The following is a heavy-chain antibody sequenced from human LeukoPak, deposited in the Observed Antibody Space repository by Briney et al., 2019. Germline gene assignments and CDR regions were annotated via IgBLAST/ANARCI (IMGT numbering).Heavy chain of an antibody. CDR2: IIPIFGTA. V-gene: IGHV1-69*13. J-gene: IGHJ4*02. D-gene: IGHD5-18*01. CDR3: ARGASGYSYGSDS. Sequence: SVKVSCKASGGTFSSYAISWVRQAPGQGLEWMGGIIPIFGTANYAQKFQGRVTITADESTSTAYMELSSLRSDDTAVYYCARGASGYSYGSDSWGQGTLVTVSS. CDR1: GGTFSSYA.